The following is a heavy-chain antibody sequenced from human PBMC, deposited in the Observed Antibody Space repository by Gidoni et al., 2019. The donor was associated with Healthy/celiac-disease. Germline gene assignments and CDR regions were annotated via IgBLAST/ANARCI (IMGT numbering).Heavy chain of an antibody. CDR3: ARDSSTGYDFVKPDYWYFDL. D-gene: IGHD5-12*01. CDR1: GGTFSSYA. CDR2: IIPIFGTA. J-gene: IGHJ2*01. Sequence: QAQLLQSGAEVKKPGSSVKVSCKSSGGTFSSYAISWVRQSPGQGLECMGGIIPIFGTANYAQKFQGRVTITADESTSTAYMELSSLRSEDTAVYYCARDSSTGYDFVKPDYWYFDLWGRGTLVTVSS. V-gene: IGHV1-69*01.